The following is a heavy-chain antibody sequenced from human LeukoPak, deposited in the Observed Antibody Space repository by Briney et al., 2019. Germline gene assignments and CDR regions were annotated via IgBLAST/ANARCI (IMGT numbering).Heavy chain of an antibody. CDR1: GYTFTGYY. Sequence: GASVKVSCKASGYTFTGYYMYWVRQAPGKGLEWMGGFDPEDGETIYAQKCQGRVTMTEDTTTDTAYMELSSLRSEDTAVYYCATGSIVVVTATPFDYWGQGTLVTVSS. V-gene: IGHV1-24*01. J-gene: IGHJ4*02. D-gene: IGHD2-21*02. CDR2: FDPEDGET. CDR3: ATGSIVVVTATPFDY.